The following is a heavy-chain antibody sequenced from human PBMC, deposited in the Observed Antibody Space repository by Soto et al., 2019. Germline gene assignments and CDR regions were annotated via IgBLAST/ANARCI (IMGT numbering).Heavy chain of an antibody. J-gene: IGHJ5*02. CDR1: GGSISSGGYY. CDR2: IYYSGST. Sequence: QVQLQESGPGLVKPSQTLSLTCTVSGGSISSGGYYWSRIRQHPGKGLAWIGYIYYSGSTYYNPALQSRDTISVDTSKNQFSLKLSSVTAADTAVYYCARALTTVTLFDPWGQGTLVTVSS. V-gene: IGHV4-31*03. CDR3: ARALTTVTLFDP. D-gene: IGHD4-17*01.